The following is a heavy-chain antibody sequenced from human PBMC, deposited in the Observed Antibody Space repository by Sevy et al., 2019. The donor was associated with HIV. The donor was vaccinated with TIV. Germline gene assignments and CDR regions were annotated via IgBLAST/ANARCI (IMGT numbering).Heavy chain of an antibody. CDR3: ARVGTYYDSSHYAYYFDY. CDR1: GFNFDDNG. J-gene: IGHJ4*02. D-gene: IGHD3-22*01. CDR2: INWNGDST. Sequence: GGSLRLSCAASGFNFDDNGMSWVRQAPGKGLEWVSGINWNGDSTSYADSVKGRFTISRDNAKNSLYLQMNSLRAEDTALYYCARVGTYYDSSHYAYYFDYWGQGTLVTVSS. V-gene: IGHV3-20*04.